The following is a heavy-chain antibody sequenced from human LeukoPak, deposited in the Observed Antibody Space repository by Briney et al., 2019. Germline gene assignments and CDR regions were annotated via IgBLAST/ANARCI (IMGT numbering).Heavy chain of an antibody. J-gene: IGHJ5*02. V-gene: IGHV3-23*01. CDR1: GFTFSSYS. CDR3: AKDRGDIVVVPAAMGWLDP. Sequence: GGSLRLSCAASGFTFSSYSMSWVREAPGKGLEWVSALSGSGGSTYYADSVKGRFTISRDNSKNTLYLQMNSLRAEDTAVYYCAKDRGDIVVVPAAMGWLDPWGRGTRVTVSS. CDR2: LSGSGGST. D-gene: IGHD2-2*01.